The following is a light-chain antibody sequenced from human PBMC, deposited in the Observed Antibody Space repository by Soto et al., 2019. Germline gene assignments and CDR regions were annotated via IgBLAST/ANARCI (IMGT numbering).Light chain of an antibody. Sequence: VMTQSAATLSGSPGERATLYWWASETCATNLAWYQQKPGQAPRLLISGASTRAAGISDRFRGSGSGTEFTLTISSLRSEDSAIYYCQQYFEWPPMTFGQGTKVDI. CDR3: QQYFEWPPMT. CDR1: ETCATN. J-gene: IGKJ1*01. CDR2: GAS. V-gene: IGKV3-15*01.